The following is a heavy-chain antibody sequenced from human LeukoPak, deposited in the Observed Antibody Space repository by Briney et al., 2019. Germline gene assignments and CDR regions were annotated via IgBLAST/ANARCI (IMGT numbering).Heavy chain of an antibody. V-gene: IGHV3-7*01. Sequence: GGSPRLSCAASGFTFSSYWMSWVRQAPGKGLEWVANIKQDGSEKYYVDSVKGRFTISRDNAKNSLYLQMNSLRAEDTAVYYCARETHYDFWSGYFGADYYFDYWGQGTLVTVSS. CDR1: GFTFSSYW. D-gene: IGHD3-3*01. CDR2: IKQDGSEK. J-gene: IGHJ4*02. CDR3: ARETHYDFWSGYFGADYYFDY.